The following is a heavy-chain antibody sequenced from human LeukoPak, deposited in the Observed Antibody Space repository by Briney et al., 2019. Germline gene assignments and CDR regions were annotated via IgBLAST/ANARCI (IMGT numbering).Heavy chain of an antibody. Sequence: ASVTLSLTCTVSGGSISSSSYYWGWLRQPPGKGLEWIGYIYYSGSTYYNPSLKSRVTISVDTSKNQFSLKLSSVTAADTAVYYCAGGPGTTHRDWFDPWGQGTLVTVSS. J-gene: IGHJ5*02. CDR2: IYYSGST. D-gene: IGHD1-14*01. CDR3: AGGPGTTHRDWFDP. CDR1: GGSISSSSYY. V-gene: IGHV4-30-4*08.